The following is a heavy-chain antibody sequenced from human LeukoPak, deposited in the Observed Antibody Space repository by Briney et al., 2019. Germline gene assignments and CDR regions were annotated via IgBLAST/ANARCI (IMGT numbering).Heavy chain of an antibody. CDR1: GFTITSYN. CDR2: ITSGSDYI. J-gene: IGHJ5*02. D-gene: IGHD3-22*01. Sequence: GGSLRLSCVASGFTITSYNMNWVRQAPGKGLEWVASITSGSDYIYYADSVKGRFTISRDNAKNSLYLQMNSLRAEDTAVYFCARSITMIVDWFDPWGQGTLVTVSS. V-gene: IGHV3-21*01. CDR3: ARSITMIVDWFDP.